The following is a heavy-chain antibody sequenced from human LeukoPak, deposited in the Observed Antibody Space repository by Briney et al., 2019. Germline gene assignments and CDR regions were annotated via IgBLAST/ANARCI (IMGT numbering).Heavy chain of an antibody. CDR1: GLPFSSFG. CDR3: ARAERGFAFDI. J-gene: IGHJ3*02. CDR2: ISYDGSIE. D-gene: IGHD1-14*01. Sequence: PGGSLRLSCAASGLPFSSFGMHWVRQAPGKGLEWVAVISYDGSIEYYADSVRGRFTISRDNSKNTLYLQMNSLRAEDTAVYYCARAERGFAFDIWGQGTVVTVSS. V-gene: IGHV3-30*03.